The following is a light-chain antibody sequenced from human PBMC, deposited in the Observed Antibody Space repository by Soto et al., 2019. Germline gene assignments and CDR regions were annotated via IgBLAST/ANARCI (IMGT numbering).Light chain of an antibody. CDR1: QSVSSSY. CDR2: GAS. CDR3: QQYNNWSWT. V-gene: IGKV3-15*01. J-gene: IGKJ1*01. Sequence: VMTQSPASLSVSPGESSTLSCRASQSVSSSYLAWYQQKPGQAPRLLIYGASTRAPGISARFSGSGSGTEFTLTISSLQSEDFAIYYCQQYNNWSWTFGQGAKVDIK.